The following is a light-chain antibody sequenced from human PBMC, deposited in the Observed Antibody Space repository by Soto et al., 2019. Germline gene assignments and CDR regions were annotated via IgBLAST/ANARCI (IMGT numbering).Light chain of an antibody. CDR1: QSVSSY. V-gene: IGKV3-11*01. CDR2: DAS. CDR3: RQRSNWRIT. Sequence: EIVLTQSPATLSLSPGERATLSCRASQSVSSYLDWYQQKPGQAPRLLIYDASNRATGIPARFSGSGSGTDFTLTISSLEPEDFAVYYCRQRSNWRITFGHGTKVDIK. J-gene: IGKJ3*01.